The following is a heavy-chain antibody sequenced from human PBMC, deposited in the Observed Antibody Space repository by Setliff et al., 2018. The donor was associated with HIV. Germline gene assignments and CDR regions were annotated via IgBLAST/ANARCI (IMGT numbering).Heavy chain of an antibody. D-gene: IGHD2-21*02. V-gene: IGHV1-69*13. CDR3: AAGYCGGDCYSRQSYFDY. J-gene: IGHJ4*02. CDR1: GGTFSSHA. Sequence: SVKVSCKASGGTFSSHAISWVRQAPGQGLEWMGGIIPIFGTANYAQKFQGRVTITADESTSTACMELSSLRSEDTAVYYCAAGYCGGDCYSRQSYFDYWGQGTLVTVSS. CDR2: IIPIFGTA.